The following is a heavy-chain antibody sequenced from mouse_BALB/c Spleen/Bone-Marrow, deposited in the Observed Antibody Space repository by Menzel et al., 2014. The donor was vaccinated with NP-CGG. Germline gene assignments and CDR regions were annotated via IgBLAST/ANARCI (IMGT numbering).Heavy chain of an antibody. Sequence: EVQLHQSGPELVKPGASVKISCKASGYSSTGYFMNWMKQSHGKSLEWIGRINPYNGDPFYNQKFKGKATLTVDKSSSTAHMELLSLTSEDSAVYYCGRGNYDYDSWFGYWGQGTLVTVSA. CDR3: GRGNYDYDSWFGY. D-gene: IGHD2-4*01. V-gene: IGHV1-37*01. CDR2: INPYNGDP. CDR1: GYSSTGYF. J-gene: IGHJ3*01.